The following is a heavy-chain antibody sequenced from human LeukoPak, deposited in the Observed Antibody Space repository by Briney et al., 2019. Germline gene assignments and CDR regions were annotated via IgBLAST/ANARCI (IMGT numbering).Heavy chain of an antibody. CDR1: GFTFCDYA. Sequence: GGSLRLSCTASGFTFCDYAMSWVRQAAGKGLEWVGFIRSKTYGGTTEYAASVKGRFSISRDDSKSIAYLQMNSLKTEDTAVYYCTRDQTPYYWGQGTLVTVSS. J-gene: IGHJ4*02. V-gene: IGHV3-49*04. CDR2: IRSKTYGGTT. CDR3: TRDQTPYY.